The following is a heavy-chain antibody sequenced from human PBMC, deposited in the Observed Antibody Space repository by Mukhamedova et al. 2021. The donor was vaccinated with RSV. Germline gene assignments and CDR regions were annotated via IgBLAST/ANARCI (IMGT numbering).Heavy chain of an antibody. CDR2: IYYSGST. Sequence: IGSIYYSGSTYYNSSLKIRVTISVDTSKNQFSLKLSSVTAADTAVYYCPRQGAVVKVANQFDYWGQGTLATVSS. V-gene: IGHV4-39*01. J-gene: IGHJ4*02. D-gene: IGHD6-19*01. CDR3: PRQGAVVKVANQFDY.